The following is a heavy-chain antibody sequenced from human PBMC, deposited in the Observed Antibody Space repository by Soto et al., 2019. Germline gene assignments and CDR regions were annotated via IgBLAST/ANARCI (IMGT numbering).Heavy chain of an antibody. CDR1: GFTFSSYA. CDR3: AKPDDPIVVVTATAA. D-gene: IGHD2-21*02. J-gene: IGHJ5*02. CDR2: ISGSGGST. Sequence: PGGSLRLSCAASGFTFSSYAMSWVRQAPGKGLEWVSAISGSGGSTYYADSVKGRFTISRDNSKNTLYLQMNSLRAEDTAVYYCAKPDDPIVVVTATAAWGQGTLVTVSS. V-gene: IGHV3-23*01.